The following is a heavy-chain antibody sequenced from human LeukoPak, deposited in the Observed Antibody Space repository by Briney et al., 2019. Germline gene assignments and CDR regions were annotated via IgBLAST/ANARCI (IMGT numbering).Heavy chain of an antibody. Sequence: SETLSLTCAVYGASSSDYYWNWIRQPPGKGLEWIGEINHSGSTNYNPSLKSRVTISVDTSKNQFSLKLSSVTAADTAVYYCAGAGRLGYCSSTSCHRAYYYYMDVWGKGTTVTVSS. J-gene: IGHJ6*03. CDR1: GASSSDYY. V-gene: IGHV4-34*01. CDR2: INHSGST. CDR3: AGAGRLGYCSSTSCHRAYYYYMDV. D-gene: IGHD2-2*02.